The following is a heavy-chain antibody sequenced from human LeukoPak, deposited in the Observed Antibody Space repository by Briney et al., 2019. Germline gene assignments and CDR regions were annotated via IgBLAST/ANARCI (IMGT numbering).Heavy chain of an antibody. J-gene: IGHJ3*02. CDR3: ARGSSSENNYYDSSGYYSDAFDI. D-gene: IGHD3-22*01. Sequence: SETLSLTCSVSGGSISSYYWSWIRQPPGKGLEWIGYIYYSGSTNYNPSLKSRVTISVDTSKNQFSLKLSSVAAADTAVYYCARGSSSENNYYDSSGYYSDAFDIWGQGTMVTVSS. V-gene: IGHV4-59*01. CDR1: GGSISSYY. CDR2: IYYSGST.